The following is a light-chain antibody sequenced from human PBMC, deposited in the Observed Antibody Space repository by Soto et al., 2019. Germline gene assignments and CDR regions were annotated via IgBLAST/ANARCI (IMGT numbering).Light chain of an antibody. Sequence: EFVLTQSPGALSLSPGERPTLSCRASQSVSSSYLAWYQQKPGQAPRLLIYGASSRATGIPDRFSGSGSGTDFTLTISRLEPEDFAVYYCQQYGSSPCTFGQGTKLEIK. CDR2: GAS. V-gene: IGKV3-20*01. J-gene: IGKJ2*02. CDR1: QSVSSSY. CDR3: QQYGSSPCT.